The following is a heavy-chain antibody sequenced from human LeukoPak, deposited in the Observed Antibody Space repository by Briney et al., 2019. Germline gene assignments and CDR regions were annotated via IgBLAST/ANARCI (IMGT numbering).Heavy chain of an antibody. CDR3: ARPDYYDSSGDPEFDP. V-gene: IGHV1-8*01. J-gene: IGHJ5*02. CDR2: MNPNSGNT. CDR1: GYTFTSYD. D-gene: IGHD3-22*01. Sequence: ASVKVSCKASGYTFTSYDINWVRQATGQGLEWMGWMNPNSGNTGYAQKFQGRVTMTRNTSISTAYMELSSLRSEDTAVYYCARPDYYDSSGDPEFDPWGQGTLVTVSS.